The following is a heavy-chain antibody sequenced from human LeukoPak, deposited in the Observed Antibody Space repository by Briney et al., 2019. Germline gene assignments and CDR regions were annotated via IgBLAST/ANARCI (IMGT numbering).Heavy chain of an antibody. D-gene: IGHD3-22*01. V-gene: IGHV3-7*03. J-gene: IGHJ4*02. CDR1: GFTFSRYA. CDR3: ARAGYYDSFGY. CDR2: IKQDGSEK. Sequence: GGSLRLSCSASGFTFSRYAMHWVRQAPGKGLEWVANIKQDGSEKYYVDSVKGRFTISRDNAKNSLYLQMNSLRAEDTAVYYCARAGYYDSFGYWGQGTLVTVSS.